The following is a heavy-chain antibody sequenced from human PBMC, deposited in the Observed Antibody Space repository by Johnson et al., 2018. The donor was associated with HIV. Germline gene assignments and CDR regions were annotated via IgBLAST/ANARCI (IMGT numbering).Heavy chain of an antibody. CDR3: ARAYTYGAFDI. Sequence: VQLVESGGGLVQPGGSLRLSCAASGFTFSSYWMHWVRQAPGKGLEWVSVIYSGDTTYYAGSVKGRFTISRDNSKNTLYLQMNSLRVDDTAIYYCARAYTYGAFDIWGQGTMVTVSS. CDR2: IYSGDTT. CDR1: GFTFSSYW. J-gene: IGHJ3*02. V-gene: IGHV3-66*01. D-gene: IGHD5-18*01.